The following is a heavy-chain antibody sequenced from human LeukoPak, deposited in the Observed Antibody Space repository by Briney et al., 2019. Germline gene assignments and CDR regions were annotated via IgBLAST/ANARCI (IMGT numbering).Heavy chain of an antibody. V-gene: IGHV3-23*01. Sequence: GGSLRLSCAASGFTFSSFAMNWVRQAPGKGLEWVSAISGSGGSTYYADSVKGRFTISRDNSKNTLYLQMNSLRAEDTAVYYCAKGRYGSGSYHNWFDPWGQGTLVTVSS. CDR1: GFTFSSFA. D-gene: IGHD3-10*01. CDR2: ISGSGGST. J-gene: IGHJ5*02. CDR3: AKGRYGSGSYHNWFDP.